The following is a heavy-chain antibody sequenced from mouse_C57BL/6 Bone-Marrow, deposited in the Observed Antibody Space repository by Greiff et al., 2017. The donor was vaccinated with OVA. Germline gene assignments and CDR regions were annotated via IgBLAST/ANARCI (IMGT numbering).Heavy chain of an antibody. CDR1: GYAFSSYW. J-gene: IGHJ4*01. CDR2: IYPGDGDT. D-gene: IGHD1-1*02. CDR3: ARGGSPYYAMDY. V-gene: IGHV1-80*01. Sequence: QVQLQPSGAELVKPGASVKISCKASGYAFSSYWMNWVKQRPGKGLEWIGQIYPGDGDTNYNGKFKGKATLTADKSSSTAYMQLSSLTSEDSAVYFCARGGSPYYAMDYWGQGTSVTVSS.